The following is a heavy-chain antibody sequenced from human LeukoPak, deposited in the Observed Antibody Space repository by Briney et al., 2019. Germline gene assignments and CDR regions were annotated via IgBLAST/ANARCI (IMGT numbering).Heavy chain of an antibody. Sequence: GGSLRLSCAASGFTFSRYAMSWVRQAPGKGLEWVSALSGSGGSTYYADSVKGRFTISRDNSKNTLHLQMNSLRAEDTAVYYCAKDPGGYSYVPQLDYWGQGTLATVSS. CDR3: AKDPGGYSYVPQLDY. CDR2: LSGSGGST. CDR1: GFTFSRYA. V-gene: IGHV3-23*01. D-gene: IGHD5-18*01. J-gene: IGHJ4*02.